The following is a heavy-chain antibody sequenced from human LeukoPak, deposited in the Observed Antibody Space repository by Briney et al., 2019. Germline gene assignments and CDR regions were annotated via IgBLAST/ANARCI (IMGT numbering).Heavy chain of an antibody. D-gene: IGHD6-13*01. CDR2: ISAYIGNT. Sequence: ASVKVSCKASGYTFTSYGISWVRQAPGQGLEWMGWISAYIGNTNYAQKLQGRVTMTTDTSTSTAYMELRSLRSDDTAVYYCARDTDSSSWYGEKNWFDPWGQGTLVTVSS. CDR1: GYTFTSYG. CDR3: ARDTDSSSWYGEKNWFDP. V-gene: IGHV1-18*01. J-gene: IGHJ5*02.